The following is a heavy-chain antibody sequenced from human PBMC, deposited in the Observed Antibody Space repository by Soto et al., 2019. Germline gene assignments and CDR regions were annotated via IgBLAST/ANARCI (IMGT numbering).Heavy chain of an antibody. J-gene: IGHJ4*02. V-gene: IGHV4-4*02. CDR3: ARRWGEGRVDY. CDR1: GGSISSSNW. D-gene: IGHD3-10*01. Sequence: QVQLQESGPGLVKPSGTPSLTCAVSGGSISSSNWWSWVRQPPGKGLEWIGEIYHSGNTNYNPSLKSRVTMAVDQSRNQFSLKLSSVTAADTAVYYCARRWGEGRVDYWGQGTLVTVSS. CDR2: IYHSGNT.